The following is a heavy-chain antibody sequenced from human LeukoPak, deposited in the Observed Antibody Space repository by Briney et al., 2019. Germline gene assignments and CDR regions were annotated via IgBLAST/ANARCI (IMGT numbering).Heavy chain of an antibody. J-gene: IGHJ4*02. Sequence: GGSLRLSCAASGSTFANYAMSWVRQAPGKGLEWVGFIRSKAYGGTTEYAASVKGRFTISRDDSKSIAYLQMNSLKTEDTAVYYCTREGVYGAKMDYWGQGTLVTVSS. CDR2: IRSKAYGGTT. CDR3: TREGVYGAKMDY. V-gene: IGHV3-49*04. D-gene: IGHD2/OR15-2a*01. CDR1: GSTFANYA.